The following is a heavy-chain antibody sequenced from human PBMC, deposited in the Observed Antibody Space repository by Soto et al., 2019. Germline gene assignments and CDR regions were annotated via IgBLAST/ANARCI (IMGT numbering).Heavy chain of an antibody. CDR1: GYTFTSYD. CDR3: ARGGTYVSGSYLPFYYYYYMDV. Sequence: QVQLVQSGAEVKKPGASVKVSCKASGYTFTSYDINWVRQATGQGLEWMGWMNPNSGNTGYAQKFQGRVTMTRNTSISTANMGLSSLRSEDTAGYYCARGGTYVSGSYLPFYYYYYMDVWAKGPRSPSP. D-gene: IGHD3-10*01. V-gene: IGHV1-8*01. CDR2: MNPNSGNT. J-gene: IGHJ6*03.